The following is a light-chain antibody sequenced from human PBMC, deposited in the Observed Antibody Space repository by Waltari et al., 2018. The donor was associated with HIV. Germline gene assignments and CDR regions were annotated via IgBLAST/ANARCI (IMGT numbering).Light chain of an antibody. V-gene: IGLV3-1*01. CDR1: KLGDSY. Sequence: SYELTQPPSVSVSPGQTASITCSGAKLGDSYACWYQQKPGQSPVLVIYHDSKRPSGMPERFSGSNSGNTAALTISGTQAMDEADYYCQAWDSSTVVFGGGTKLTVL. J-gene: IGLJ2*01. CDR3: QAWDSSTVV. CDR2: HDS.